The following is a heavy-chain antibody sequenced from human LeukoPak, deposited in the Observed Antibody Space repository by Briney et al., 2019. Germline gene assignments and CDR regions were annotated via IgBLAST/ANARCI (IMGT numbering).Heavy chain of an antibody. CDR3: ANRRCTSRSCYLEY. D-gene: IGHD6-13*01. CDR2: ITGGGDTT. J-gene: IGHJ4*02. CDR1: GFTFSSYA. V-gene: IGHV3-23*01. Sequence: SGGSLRLSCAASGFTFSSYAMSWVRQAPGKGLEWVSAITGGGDTTYYAHPVKGRFTISRDNSKNTVYLQMNSLRAEDTAVYYFANRRCTSRSCYLEYWGQGILVAVSS.